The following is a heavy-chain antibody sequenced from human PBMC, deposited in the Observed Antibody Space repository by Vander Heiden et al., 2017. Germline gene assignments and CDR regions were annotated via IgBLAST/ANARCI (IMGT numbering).Heavy chain of an antibody. CDR3: ALTLDGGGDCDYYFDY. D-gene: IGHD2-21*02. J-gene: IGHJ4*02. Sequence: QVTLKESGPVLVKPTETLTLTCTVSGFSLSNARMGVSWIRQPPGKALEWLAHIFSNDEKSYSTSLKSRLTISKDTSKSQVVLTMTNMDTVQTATYYCALTLDGGGDCDYYFDYWGQGTLVTVYS. CDR1: GFSLSNARMG. V-gene: IGHV2-26*01. CDR2: IFSNDEK.